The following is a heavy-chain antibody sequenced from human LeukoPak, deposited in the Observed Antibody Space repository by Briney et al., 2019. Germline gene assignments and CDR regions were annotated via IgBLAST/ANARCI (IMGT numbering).Heavy chain of an antibody. CDR1: GGSFSGYY. CDR2: INHSGST. CDR3: ARHGYSSSWDLRSKTCYFDY. J-gene: IGHJ4*02. Sequence: SETLSLTCAVYGGSFSGYYWSWIRQPPGKGLEWIGEINHSGSTNYNPSLKSRVTISVDTAKNQFSLKLSSVTAADTAVYYCARHGYSSSWDLRSKTCYFDYWGQGTLVTVSS. V-gene: IGHV4-34*01. D-gene: IGHD6-13*01.